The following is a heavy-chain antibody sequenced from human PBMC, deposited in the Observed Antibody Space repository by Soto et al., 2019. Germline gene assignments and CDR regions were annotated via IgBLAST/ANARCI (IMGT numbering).Heavy chain of an antibody. CDR1: GFSLSTSGVG. J-gene: IGHJ4*02. V-gene: IGHV2-5*01. CDR2: IYWNDDK. Sequence: SGPTLVNPTQTLTLTCTFSGFSLSTSGVGVGWIRQPPGKALEWLALIYWNDDKRYSPSLKSRLTITKDTSKNQVVLTMTNMDPVDTATYYCARIRRGSNRVFFDYWGQGTLVTVSS. CDR3: ARIRRGSNRVFFDY. D-gene: IGHD5-12*01.